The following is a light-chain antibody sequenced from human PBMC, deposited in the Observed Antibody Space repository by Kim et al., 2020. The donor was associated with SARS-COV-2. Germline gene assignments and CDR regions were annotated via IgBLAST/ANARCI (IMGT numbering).Light chain of an antibody. Sequence: SASVRHRVTITCRASQSVDTWLAWYQQKPGKAPNLLIYQASSLQIGVPSRFSGSGSGAEFTLPISSLQPEDFATYYCQHYIRFPYTFGQGTKLEI. CDR2: QAS. CDR1: QSVDTW. V-gene: IGKV1-5*03. J-gene: IGKJ2*01. CDR3: QHYIRFPYT.